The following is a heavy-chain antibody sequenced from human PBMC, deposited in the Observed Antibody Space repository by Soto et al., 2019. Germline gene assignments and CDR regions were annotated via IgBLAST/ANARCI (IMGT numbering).Heavy chain of an antibody. CDR3: AICSGGSCYPGYYGMDV. Sequence: SVKVSCKASGGTFSSYAISWVRQAPGQGLEWMGGIIPIFGTANYAQKFQGRVTITADESTSTAYMELSSLRSEDTAVYYCAICSGGSCYPGYYGMDVWGQGTTVTVAS. CDR2: IIPIFGTA. D-gene: IGHD2-15*01. CDR1: GGTFSSYA. V-gene: IGHV1-69*13. J-gene: IGHJ6*02.